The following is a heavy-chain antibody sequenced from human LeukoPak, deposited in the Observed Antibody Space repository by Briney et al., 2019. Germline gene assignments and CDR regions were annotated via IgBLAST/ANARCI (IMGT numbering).Heavy chain of an antibody. CDR2: VYYSGST. CDR3: ARRPYYDRLRVSIMGV. D-gene: IGHD3-3*01. CDR1: GGSIRSSSYY. J-gene: IGHJ6*02. V-gene: IGHV4-39*01. Sequence: SETLSLTCTVSGGSIRSSSYYWGWIRQPPGKGLEWIGSVYYSGSTRYNPSLRSRVTISADTSKNQFYLKLTSVTAADTAVYYCARRPYYDRLRVSIMGVWGQGTTVTVSS.